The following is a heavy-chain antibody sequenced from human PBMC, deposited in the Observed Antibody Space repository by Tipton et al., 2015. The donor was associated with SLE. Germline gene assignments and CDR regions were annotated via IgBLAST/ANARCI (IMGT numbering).Heavy chain of an antibody. CDR1: GGSFSGYY. CDR2: IHHSGNT. D-gene: IGHD1-26*01. Sequence: TLSLTCTVYGGSFSGYYWSWIRQPPGKGLEWIGEIHHSGNTDYNPSLKSRVTISIDTSKSQFSLKLSSVTAADTAVYYCARFHLKSYYEFDSWGQGTLVTVSS. J-gene: IGHJ5*01. CDR3: ARFHLKSYYEFDS. V-gene: IGHV4-34*01.